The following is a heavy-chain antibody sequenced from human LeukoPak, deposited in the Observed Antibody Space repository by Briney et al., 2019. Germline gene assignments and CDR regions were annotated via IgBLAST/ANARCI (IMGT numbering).Heavy chain of an antibody. J-gene: IGHJ3*02. CDR3: ALSYYDILTGQTGAFDI. D-gene: IGHD3-9*01. CDR2: IYYSGST. Sequence: SQTLSLTCTVSGGSISSGGYYWSWIRQHPGKGLEWIGYIYYSGSTYYNPSLKSRVTISVDTSKYQFSLKLSSVTAADTAVYYCALSYYDILTGQTGAFDIWGQGTMVTVSS. CDR1: GGSISSGGYY. V-gene: IGHV4-31*03.